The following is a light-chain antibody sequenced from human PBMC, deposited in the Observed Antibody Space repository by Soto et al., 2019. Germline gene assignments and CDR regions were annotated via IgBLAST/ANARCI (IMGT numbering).Light chain of an antibody. V-gene: IGKV1-33*01. J-gene: IGKJ4*01. CDR3: QQYEGLPLT. CDR2: DAS. CDR1: QDISNY. Sequence: DIQMTQSPSSLSASVGDRVTITCQASQDISNYLNWYQQKPGKAPKLLMFDASNVETGVPSRFSGSGSGTDFTLTISSLQPEDIATYYCQQYEGLPLTFGGGTKVEIK.